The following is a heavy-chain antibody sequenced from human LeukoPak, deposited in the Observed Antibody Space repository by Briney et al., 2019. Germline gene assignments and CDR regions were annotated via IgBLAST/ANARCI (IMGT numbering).Heavy chain of an antibody. D-gene: IGHD5-18*01. J-gene: IGHJ4*02. CDR1: GGSISSSSYY. V-gene: IGHV4-61*01. CDR3: ARDPTHTAMGYFDY. Sequence: SETLSLTCTVSGGSISSSSYYWGWIRQPPGKGLEWIGYIYYSGSTNYNPSLKSRVTISVDTSKNQFSLKLSSVTAADTAVYYCARDPTHTAMGYFDYWGQGTLVTVSS. CDR2: IYYSGST.